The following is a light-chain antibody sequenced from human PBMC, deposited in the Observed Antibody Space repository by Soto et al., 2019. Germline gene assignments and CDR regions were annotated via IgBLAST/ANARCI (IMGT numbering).Light chain of an antibody. CDR2: DVS. CDR3: SSYTSSSTLSVV. Sequence: QSALTQPASVSGSPGQSITISCTGTSSDVGGYNYVSWYQQHPGKAPKLMIYDVSNRPSGVSNRFSGSKSGNTASLTISGLQAEDEADYYCSSYTSSSTLSVVFGGGTKSPS. J-gene: IGLJ2*01. CDR1: SSDVGGYNY. V-gene: IGLV2-14*01.